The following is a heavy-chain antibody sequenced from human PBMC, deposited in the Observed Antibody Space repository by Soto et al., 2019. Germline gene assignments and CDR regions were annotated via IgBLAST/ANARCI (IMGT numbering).Heavy chain of an antibody. CDR3: GAWDSSSNP. Sequence: GGSLRLSCAASGFTFRNYAFYWVRQVPSKGLEWVALMSSGGTNKYYVDSVKGRFTISRDTSSNTLYLQMNSLSGEDSAVYYCGAWDSSSNPWGQGTLVTVSS. J-gene: IGHJ5*02. V-gene: IGHV3-30-3*01. CDR1: GFTFRNYA. CDR2: MSSGGTNK. D-gene: IGHD2-2*01.